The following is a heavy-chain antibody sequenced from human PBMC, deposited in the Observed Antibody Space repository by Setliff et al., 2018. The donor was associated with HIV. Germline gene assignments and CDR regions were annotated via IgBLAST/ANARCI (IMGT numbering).Heavy chain of an antibody. V-gene: IGHV3-23*01. Sequence: PGGSLRLSCAASGFTFSSHTMSWVRQALGKGLEWVSSLSGHTMTTYYAGSVKGRSTISRDNSKNTLYLQMNSLKTEDTAVYYCTTDPMSQYYHGSGSYYLLSFDYWGQGTLVTVSS. J-gene: IGHJ4*02. CDR2: LSGHTMTT. CDR3: TTDPMSQYYHGSGSYYLLSFDY. D-gene: IGHD3-10*01. CDR1: GFTFSSHT.